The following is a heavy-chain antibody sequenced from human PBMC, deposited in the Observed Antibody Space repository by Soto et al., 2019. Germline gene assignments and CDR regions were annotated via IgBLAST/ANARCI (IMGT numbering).Heavy chain of an antibody. J-gene: IGHJ1*01. D-gene: IGHD3-3*01. CDR3: AKKSGGYYTARYFQH. CDR1: GFTFSSYG. CDR2: ISYDGSIK. V-gene: IGHV3-30*18. Sequence: QVQLVESGGGVVQPGRSMRLSCAASGFTFSSYGMHWVRQARGKGLEWVAVISYDGSIKYYADSVKGRFTISRDNSKNTLYLQMNSLRAEDTAVYYCAKKSGGYYTARYFQHWGQGTLVTVSS.